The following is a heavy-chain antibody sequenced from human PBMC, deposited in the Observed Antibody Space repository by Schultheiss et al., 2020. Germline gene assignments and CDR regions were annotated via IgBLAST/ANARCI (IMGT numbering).Heavy chain of an antibody. CDR3: ARVFRDGYDYWFDP. CDR2: ISVSNGKT. CDR1: GYTFTGYY. J-gene: IGHJ5*02. Sequence: ASVKVSCKASGYTFTGYYMHWVRQAPGQGLEWMGWISVSNGKTNYAQKFQGRVIMTTDTSTSTAYMELRSLRSDDTAVYYCARVFRDGYDYWFDPWGQGTLVTVSS. V-gene: IGHV1-18*04. D-gene: IGHD5-24*01.